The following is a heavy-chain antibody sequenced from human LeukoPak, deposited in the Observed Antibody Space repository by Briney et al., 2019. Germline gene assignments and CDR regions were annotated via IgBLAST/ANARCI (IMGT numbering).Heavy chain of an antibody. CDR1: GSTFNYYG. V-gene: IGHV3-30*02. J-gene: IGHJ4*02. Sequence: GGSLRLSCAVSGSTFNYYGMHWVRQAPGEGLGWGAFISYDGSKKYYGESVKGRFTISRDDPKNTLYLQMDSLRAEDTAVYYCGRDLTYSGWYYFDCWGQGTLVTVSS. CDR3: GRDLTYSGWYYFDC. CDR2: ISYDGSKK. D-gene: IGHD6-19*01.